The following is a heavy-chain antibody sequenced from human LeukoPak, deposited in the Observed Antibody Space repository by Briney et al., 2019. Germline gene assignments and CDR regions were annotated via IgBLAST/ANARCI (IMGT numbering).Heavy chain of an antibody. J-gene: IGHJ3*02. Sequence: PSETLSLTCTVSGASISSTTYYWGWIRQPPRNGLEWIASIYYSGSTYYNPSLKSRVTISLSTSRNQFSLKLSSVTAADTAVYYCAREPFDDAFDIWGQGTMVTVSS. CDR3: AREPFDDAFDI. CDR1: GASISSTTYY. CDR2: IYYSGST. D-gene: IGHD3-9*01. V-gene: IGHV4-39*07.